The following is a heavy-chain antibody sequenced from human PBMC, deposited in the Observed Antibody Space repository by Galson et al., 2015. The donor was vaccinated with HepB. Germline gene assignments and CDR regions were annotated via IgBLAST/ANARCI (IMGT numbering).Heavy chain of an antibody. J-gene: IGHJ6*02. V-gene: IGHV6-1*01. CDR1: GDSVSSNSAA. CDR2: TYYRSKWYN. D-gene: IGHD6-6*01. CDR3: ARAGHSSSSGVWYYHGMDV. Sequence: CAISGDSVSSNSAAWNWIRQSPSRGLEWLGRTYYRSKWYNDFAESVKSRISINPDTSKHQLSLHLDSVTPDDTALYYCARAGHSSSSGVWYYHGMDVWGHGTRVTVSS.